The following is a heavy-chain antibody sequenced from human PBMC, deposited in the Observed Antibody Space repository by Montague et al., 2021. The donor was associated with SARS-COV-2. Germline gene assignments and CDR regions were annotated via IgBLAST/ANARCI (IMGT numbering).Heavy chain of an antibody. J-gene: IGHJ4*02. CDR3: VRYSGWFYFDF. V-gene: IGHV6-1*01. D-gene: IGHD6-19*01. Sequence: CAISGDSVSSNSLAWSWIRPALSTGLQWLGSTYYRSKWYSDYAPSVRGRLTVNPDASKNEFSLELNYVTPEDTAVYYCVRYSGWFYFDFWGQGTLVTVSS. CDR2: TYYRSKWYS. CDR1: GDSVSSNSLA.